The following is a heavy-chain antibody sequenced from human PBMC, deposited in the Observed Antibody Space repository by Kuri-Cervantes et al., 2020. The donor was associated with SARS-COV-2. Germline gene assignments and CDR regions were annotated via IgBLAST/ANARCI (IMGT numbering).Heavy chain of an antibody. CDR1: GGSFSGYY. CDR2: INDSGST. J-gene: IGHJ6*02. V-gene: IGHV4-34*01. CDR3: ARGRRPTYYYYYGMDV. Sequence: SETLSLTCAVSGGSFSGYYWSWIRQPPGKGLEWIGEINDSGSTKYNPSLKSRVTISVDTSKNQFSLKLSSVTAADTAVYYCARGRRPTYYYYYGMDVWGQGTTVTVSS.